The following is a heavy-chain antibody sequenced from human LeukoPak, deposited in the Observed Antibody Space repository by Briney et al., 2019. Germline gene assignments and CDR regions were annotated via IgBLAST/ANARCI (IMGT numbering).Heavy chain of an antibody. Sequence: SETLSLTCTVSGYSISSGYYWGWIRQPPGKGLEWIGSIYHSGSTYYNPSLKSRVTISVDMSKNQFSLKLSSVTATDTAVYYCASEVATTEFDYWGQGTLVTVSS. D-gene: IGHD5-12*01. CDR2: IYHSGST. J-gene: IGHJ4*02. CDR3: ASEVATTEFDY. V-gene: IGHV4-38-2*02. CDR1: GYSISSGYY.